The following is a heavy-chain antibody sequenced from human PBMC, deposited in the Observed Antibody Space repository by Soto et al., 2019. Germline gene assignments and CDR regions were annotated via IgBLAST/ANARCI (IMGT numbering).Heavy chain of an antibody. D-gene: IGHD6-19*01. CDR3: ARAVAVPADFDY. CDR1: GYTFTGYA. J-gene: IGHJ4*02. Sequence: QVQLVQSGAEEKKPGASVKVSCKASGYTFTGYAMHWVRQAPGQRLEWMGWINAGNGNTKYSQKFPGRVTITTDTSASTAYMELSSLRSEDTAVFYCARAVAVPADFDYWGQGTLVTVSS. CDR2: INAGNGNT. V-gene: IGHV1-3*05.